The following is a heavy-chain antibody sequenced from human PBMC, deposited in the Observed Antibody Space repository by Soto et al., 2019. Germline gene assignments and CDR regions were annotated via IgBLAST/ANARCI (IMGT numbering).Heavy chain of an antibody. Sequence: KPSETLSLTCTVSGDSISTYYWSWIRQPPGKGLEWIGYIYYSGSTYYNPSLKSRVTISLDTSKNQFSLKLSFVTAADTAMYYCARGQPTFGGVIALDYWGQGTLVTVSS. CDR1: GDSISTYY. CDR2: IYYSGST. V-gene: IGHV4-59*01. CDR3: ARGQPTFGGVIALDY. J-gene: IGHJ4*02. D-gene: IGHD3-16*02.